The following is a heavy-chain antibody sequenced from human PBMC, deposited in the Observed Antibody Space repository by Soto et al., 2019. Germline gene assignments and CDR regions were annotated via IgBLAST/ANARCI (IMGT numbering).Heavy chain of an antibody. CDR3: ARDPDGNQNFDY. Sequence: QVQLVQSGAEVKKPGSSVKVSCKASGGTFSSYAISWVRQAPGQGLEWMGGIIPIFGTANYAQKFQGRVTSPADESTSTAYMELRSLRSEDTAVYYCARDPDGNQNFDYWGQGTLVTVSS. D-gene: IGHD4-17*01. CDR1: GGTFSSYA. V-gene: IGHV1-69*12. CDR2: IIPIFGTA. J-gene: IGHJ4*02.